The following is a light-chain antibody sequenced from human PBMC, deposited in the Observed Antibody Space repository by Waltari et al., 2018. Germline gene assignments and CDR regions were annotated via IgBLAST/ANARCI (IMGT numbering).Light chain of an antibody. CDR1: QPVSSSY. CDR3: QQFGTTPWT. CDR2: GAS. V-gene: IGKV3-20*01. Sequence: ENVLAQSPGTLSLAPGERVSLSCRASQPVSSSYVAWYQQKPGQAPRLLMYGASRRATGTPDRVSGSGSGTDFTLTISRLAPEDSAVYYCQQFGTTPWTFGQGTTV. J-gene: IGKJ1*01.